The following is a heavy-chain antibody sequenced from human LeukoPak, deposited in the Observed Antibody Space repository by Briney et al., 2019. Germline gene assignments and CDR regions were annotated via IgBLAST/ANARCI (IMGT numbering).Heavy chain of an antibody. D-gene: IGHD4-17*01. CDR3: AREGTYGDYGIYYYYMDV. Sequence: PGGSLRLSCAASGFTFSSYSMNWVRQAPGKGLEWVSSISSSSSYIYYADSVKGRFTISRDNAKNSLYLQMNSLRAEDTAVYYCAREGTYGDYGIYYYYMDVWGKGTTVTVS. V-gene: IGHV3-21*01. CDR1: GFTFSSYS. CDR2: ISSSSSYI. J-gene: IGHJ6*03.